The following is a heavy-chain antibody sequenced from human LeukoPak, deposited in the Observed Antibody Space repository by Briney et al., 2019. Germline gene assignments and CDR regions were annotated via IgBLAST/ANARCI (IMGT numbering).Heavy chain of an antibody. D-gene: IGHD3-22*01. J-gene: IGHJ4*02. V-gene: IGHV4-34*01. CDR2: INHSGST. CDR1: GGSFSGYY. CDR3: ARGLRRGYYYDSSGYQY. Sequence: KPSETLSLTCAVYGGSFSGYYWSWIRQPPGKGLEWIGEINHSGSTNYNPSLKSRVTISVDTSKNQFSLKLSSVTAADTAVYYCARGLRRGYYYDSSGYQYWGQGTLVTVSS.